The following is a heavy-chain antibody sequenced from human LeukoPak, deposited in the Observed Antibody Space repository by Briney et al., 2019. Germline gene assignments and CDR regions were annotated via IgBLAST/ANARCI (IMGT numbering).Heavy chain of an antibody. D-gene: IGHD3-10*02. CDR1: GFTFTTYW. CDR3: AELGITMIGGV. Sequence: AGGSLRLSCAASGFTFTTYWMTWVRQAPGKGLEWVANIKQDGSDKYYVDSVKGRFTISRDNARKSVYLQMNSLRAEDTAVYYCAELGITMIGGVWGKGTTVTISS. V-gene: IGHV3-7*01. J-gene: IGHJ6*04. CDR2: IKQDGSDK.